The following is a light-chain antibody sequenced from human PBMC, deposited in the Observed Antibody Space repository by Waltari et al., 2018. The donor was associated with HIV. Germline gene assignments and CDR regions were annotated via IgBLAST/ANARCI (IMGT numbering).Light chain of an antibody. J-gene: IGKJ1*01. CDR1: QNIGST. Sequence: DIVLTQSPDFRSAAANETVSITCRASQNIGSTLHWYQQKPGQSPQLVIKYASQSVSGVPSRFSGSGSGTEFTLSITGLQTDDAATYYCQQSSGSPPTFGQGTTVDI. CDR2: YAS. V-gene: IGKV6-21*01. CDR3: QQSSGSPPT.